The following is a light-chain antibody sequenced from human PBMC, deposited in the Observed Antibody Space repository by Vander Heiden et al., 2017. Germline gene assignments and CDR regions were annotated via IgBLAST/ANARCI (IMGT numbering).Light chain of an antibody. CDR3: LQDYNYPGT. Sequence: AIQMTQSPSSLSASVGDSVTITCRAGHGIRNDLGWYQQKPGKAPKLLIYGASSLHSGVPSRFCGSGAGTDFSLTISSLQPDDFATYYCLQDYNYPGTFGQGTKVEIK. J-gene: IGKJ1*01. CDR1: HGIRND. CDR2: GAS. V-gene: IGKV1-6*01.